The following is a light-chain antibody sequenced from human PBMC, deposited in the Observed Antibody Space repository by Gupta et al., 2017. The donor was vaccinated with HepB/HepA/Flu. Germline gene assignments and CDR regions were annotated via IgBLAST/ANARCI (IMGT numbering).Light chain of an antibody. Sequence: SVLTLQPSASGTPGQRVTFSCYGSSSSFGGNYVYWYQQLPGTAPKLLIYRNNQRPSGVPDRFSGSKSGTSASLAISGLRSEDEADYYCAAWDDSLSAVVFGGGTKLTV. J-gene: IGLJ2*01. CDR1: SSSFGGNY. V-gene: IGLV1-47*01. CDR2: RNN. CDR3: AAWDDSLSAVV.